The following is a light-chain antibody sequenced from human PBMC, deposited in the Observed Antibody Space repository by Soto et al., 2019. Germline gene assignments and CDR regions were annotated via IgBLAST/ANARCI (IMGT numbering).Light chain of an antibody. Sequence: EIVLTQSPVTLSLSPGERATLSCRASQSVSSYLAWYQQKPGHAPRLLKYDASNRDTVSPASFSGSDSVTDFTLTISSLEPEDCAVYYCQQSSYWPLTFGGGSNVEIK. V-gene: IGKV3-11*01. J-gene: IGKJ4*01. CDR1: QSVSSY. CDR3: QQSSYWPLT. CDR2: DAS.